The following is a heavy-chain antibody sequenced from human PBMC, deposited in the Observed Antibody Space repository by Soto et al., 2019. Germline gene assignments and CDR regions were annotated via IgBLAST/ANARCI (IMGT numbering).Heavy chain of an antibody. J-gene: IGHJ5*02. CDR1: GAPITWGDYS. D-gene: IGHD2-2*01. CDR3: ARGRVVVPAAVMFNCLDP. CDR2: IFHGGST. Sequence: PSETLSLTCALSGAPITWGDYSWNWIRQPPGKGLEWIGSIFHGGSTYYNPSLRSRVTISVDRSRTQFSLKMSSLTAADTAVYYCARGRVVVPAAVMFNCLDPWGQGSLVTVSS. V-gene: IGHV4-30-2*01.